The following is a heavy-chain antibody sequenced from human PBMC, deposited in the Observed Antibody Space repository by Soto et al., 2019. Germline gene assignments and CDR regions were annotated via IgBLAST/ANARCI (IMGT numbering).Heavy chain of an antibody. Sequence: SVKVSCKASGGTFSSYAISWVRQAPGQGLEWMGGIIPIFGTANYAQKFQGRVTITADESASTAYMELSSLRSDDTAVYYCARDNYSGSPGGYWGQGTLVTVSS. CDR1: GGTFSSYA. CDR2: IIPIFGTA. V-gene: IGHV1-69*13. CDR3: ARDNYSGSPGGY. J-gene: IGHJ4*02. D-gene: IGHD1-26*01.